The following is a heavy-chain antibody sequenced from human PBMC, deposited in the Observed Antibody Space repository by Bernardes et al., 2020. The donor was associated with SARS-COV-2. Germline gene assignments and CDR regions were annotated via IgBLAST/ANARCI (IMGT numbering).Heavy chain of an antibody. J-gene: IGHJ2*01. D-gene: IGHD3-10*01. CDR2: INHSGST. V-gene: IGHV4-34*01. CDR1: GGSFSGYF. Sequence: SETLSLTCAVYGGSFSGYFWNWIRQPPGRGLEWIGGINHSGSTFYNPSLKSRVTFSVDTTKNQFSLKLSSVTAADTAIYCCARGRTPMVRGIVKGASKYFDFWGRGTQVTVSS. CDR3: ARGRTPMVRGIVKGASKYFDF.